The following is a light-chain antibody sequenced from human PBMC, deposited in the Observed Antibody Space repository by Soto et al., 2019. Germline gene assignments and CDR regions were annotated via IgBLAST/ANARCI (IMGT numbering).Light chain of an antibody. CDR2: GAS. CDR3: QQYDNWPWT. Sequence: ETVMTQSPATLSVSPGERATLSCRASHSVSSNLAWYQQKPGQAPRLLIYGASTRATGLPARFSGSGSGTEFTLTISSLQSEDFAVYYCQQYDNWPWTFGQGTKVDIK. CDR1: HSVSSN. J-gene: IGKJ1*01. V-gene: IGKV3-15*01.